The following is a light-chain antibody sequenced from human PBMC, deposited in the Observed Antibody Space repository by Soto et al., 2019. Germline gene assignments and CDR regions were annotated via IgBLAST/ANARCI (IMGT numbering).Light chain of an antibody. V-gene: IGKV3-20*01. CDR3: QHYGTTPWT. CDR1: QSVCSRC. CDR2: GAS. Sequence: ETVVTQSPGTLSLSPGERVTLSCRASQSVCSRCLAWYQQKPGQSPKLLIYGASSRATGIPDRFSGSGSGTDFTLTISRLEPEYFAVYYCQHYGTTPWTFGQGTKVGIK. J-gene: IGKJ1*01.